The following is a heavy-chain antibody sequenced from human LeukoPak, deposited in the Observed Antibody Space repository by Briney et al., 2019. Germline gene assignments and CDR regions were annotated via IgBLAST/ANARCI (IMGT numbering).Heavy chain of an antibody. J-gene: IGHJ5*02. CDR1: GYTFTNYG. CDR3: ARDYYYVSNWLDP. V-gene: IGHV1-18*01. D-gene: IGHD3-10*02. Sequence: ASVKVSCKASGYTFTNYGITWVRQAPGQGLEWMGWISVYNGNTNYAQNLQGRVTLTTDTATSTAYMELRSLRPDDTAVYYCARDYYYVSNWLDPWGQGTLVTVSS. CDR2: ISVYNGNT.